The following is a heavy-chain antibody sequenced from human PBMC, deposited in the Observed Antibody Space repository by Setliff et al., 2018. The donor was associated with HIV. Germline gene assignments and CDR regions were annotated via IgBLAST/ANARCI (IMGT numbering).Heavy chain of an antibody. J-gene: IGHJ4*02. CDR1: GDSFNFNYYY. V-gene: IGHV4-39*01. CDR2: IYYSGST. Sequence: SETLSLTCTVSGDSFNFNYYYWVWIRQPPGKGLEWIGSIYYSGSTYYNPSLKSRVTISVDTSKNHFSLKLRSVTAADTAVYYCARQAPSGVLYYFDYWGQGTLVTVSS. CDR3: ARQAPSGVLYYFDY. D-gene: IGHD3-16*01.